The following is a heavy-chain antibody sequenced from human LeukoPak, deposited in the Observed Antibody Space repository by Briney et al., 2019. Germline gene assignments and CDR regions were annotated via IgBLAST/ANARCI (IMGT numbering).Heavy chain of an antibody. V-gene: IGHV4-4*07. CDR1: NGSMRSYY. Sequence: SETLSLTCTVSNGSMRSYYWTWIRQPAGKGLEWVGRLFDARKVNYNPSLGGRVTMSMDTSKNQFSLRMTSVTAADTAVYYCTRGFQGVYDYWGQGALVIVSS. J-gene: IGHJ4*02. CDR3: TRGFQGVYDY. CDR2: LFDARKV. D-gene: IGHD5/OR15-5a*01.